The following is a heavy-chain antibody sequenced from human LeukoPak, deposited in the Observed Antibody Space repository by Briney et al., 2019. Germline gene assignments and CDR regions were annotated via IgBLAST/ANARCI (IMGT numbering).Heavy chain of an antibody. Sequence: GGSLRLSCAASGFSFSSYGTHWVRQAPGKGLEWVAFIRSDGSIEYYADSVKGRFTISRYNAKGTLYLQMNSLRAEDAALYYCAKDQPEAYFDYWGQGTLVTVSS. D-gene: IGHD1-14*01. CDR2: IRSDGSIE. CDR1: GFSFSSYG. CDR3: AKDQPEAYFDY. J-gene: IGHJ4*02. V-gene: IGHV3-30*02.